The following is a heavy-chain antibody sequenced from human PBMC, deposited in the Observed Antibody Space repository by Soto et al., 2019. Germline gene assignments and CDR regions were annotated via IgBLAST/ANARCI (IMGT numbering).Heavy chain of an antibody. J-gene: IGHJ4*02. CDR3: AEDSRSSWFKKTARFDY. CDR2: LSYDGSNK. V-gene: IGHV3-30*18. CDR1: VLTFSSYS. D-gene: IGHD6-13*01. Sequence: GRSLRLSCAPPVLTFSSYSLHWVRQARAKGLEWVAVLSYDGSNKYYADSVKGRFTISRDNSKNTLYLQMNSLRAEDTAVYYCAEDSRSSWFKKTARFDYWGQGTLVTVSS.